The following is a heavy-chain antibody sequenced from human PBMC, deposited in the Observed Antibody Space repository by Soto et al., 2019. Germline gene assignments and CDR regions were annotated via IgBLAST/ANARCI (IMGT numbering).Heavy chain of an antibody. V-gene: IGHV3-23*01. CDR1: GFTFCTYA. CDR3: AKDFPREGY. J-gene: IGHJ4*02. Sequence: GGSLRLSCAASGFTFCTYAMSWVRQAPGEGLEWVSAITGSGGSTYYADSVKGRFTISRDNSKNTLYLQMNSLRAEDTAVYYCAKDFPREGYWGQGTLVTVSS. CDR2: ITGSGGST.